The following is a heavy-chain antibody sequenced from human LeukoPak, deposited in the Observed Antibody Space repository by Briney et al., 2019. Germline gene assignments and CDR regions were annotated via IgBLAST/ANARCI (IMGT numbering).Heavy chain of an antibody. CDR3: AKDARVGDKEDWFDP. Sequence: GGSLRLSCAASGFTFSSYGMHWVRQAPGKGLEWVAVISYDGSNKYYADSVKGRFTISRDNSKNTLYLQMNSLRAEDTAVYYCAKDARVGDKEDWFDPWGQGTLVTVSS. CDR2: ISYDGSNK. D-gene: IGHD3-9*01. V-gene: IGHV3-30*18. J-gene: IGHJ5*02. CDR1: GFTFSSYG.